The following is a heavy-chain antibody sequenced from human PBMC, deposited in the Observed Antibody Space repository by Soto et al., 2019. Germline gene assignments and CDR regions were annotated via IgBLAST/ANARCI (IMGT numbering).Heavy chain of an antibody. J-gene: IGHJ5*02. D-gene: IGHD3-16*01. CDR3: EREGGIP. CDR2: IHTGNGDT. Sequence: AASVKVSCKASGYIFTTSPLNWFRQAPGHRPEWMGWIHTGNGDTKYSQKFQGRLTLTRDTSASTGYMELSSLRSEDTAVYFCEREGGIPWGHGTLVTVSS. V-gene: IGHV1-3*04. CDR1: GYIFTTSP.